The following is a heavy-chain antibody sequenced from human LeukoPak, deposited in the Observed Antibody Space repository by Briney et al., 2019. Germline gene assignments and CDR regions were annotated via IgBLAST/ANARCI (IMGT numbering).Heavy chain of an antibody. D-gene: IGHD1-14*01. Sequence: SETLSLTCTVSGGSISYSYWHWMRQPPGKGLEWIGHTFYGGNAKYNPSLKSRVTISVDMSKNQFSLNLSSVTAADTAVYYCAKGGPEASAGLSWFDPWGQGTLATVSS. CDR2: TFYGGNA. J-gene: IGHJ5*02. CDR1: GGSISYSY. V-gene: IGHV4-59*01. CDR3: AKGGPEASAGLSWFDP.